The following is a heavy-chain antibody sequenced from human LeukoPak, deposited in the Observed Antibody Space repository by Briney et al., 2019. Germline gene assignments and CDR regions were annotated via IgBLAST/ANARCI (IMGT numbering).Heavy chain of an antibody. CDR3: GRDRGDGYTLDS. D-gene: IGHD5-24*01. V-gene: IGHV3-30-3*01. CDR2: ISYDGTYE. Sequence: GGSLRLSCAASGFTFSTYAMYWVRQAPGKGLEWVALISYDGTYEYYADSVKGRFTISRDNSENTLFLQMIALRAEDAAVYYCGRDRGDGYTLDSWGQGIRVTVSS. CDR1: GFTFSTYA. J-gene: IGHJ4*02.